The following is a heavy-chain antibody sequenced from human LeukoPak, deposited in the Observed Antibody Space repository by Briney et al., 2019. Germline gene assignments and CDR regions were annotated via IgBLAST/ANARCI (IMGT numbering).Heavy chain of an antibody. Sequence: GGSLRLSCAASGFTFSSYTVNWVRQAPGKGLEWVSSISSSSSYIYYVDSVKGRFTISRDNSKNMLYLQTNSPRAEDTAVYYCAKNELLWFGEFDAFDIWGQGTMVTVSS. CDR3: AKNELLWFGEFDAFDI. D-gene: IGHD3-10*01. CDR1: GFTFSSYT. CDR2: ISSSSSYI. V-gene: IGHV3-21*01. J-gene: IGHJ3*02.